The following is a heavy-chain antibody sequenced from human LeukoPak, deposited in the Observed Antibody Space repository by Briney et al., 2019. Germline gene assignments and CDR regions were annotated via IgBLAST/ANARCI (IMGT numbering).Heavy chain of an antibody. CDR2: IRYDGSNK. CDR3: AKDSHYYDSSGYPSPDY. CDR1: GFTFSSYG. Sequence: PGGSLRLSCAASGFTFSSYGMHWVRQAPGKGLEWVAFIRYDGSNKYYADSVKGRFTISRDNSKNTLYLQMNSLRAEDTAVYYCAKDSHYYDSSGYPSPDYWGQGTLVTVSS. J-gene: IGHJ4*02. V-gene: IGHV3-30*02. D-gene: IGHD3-22*01.